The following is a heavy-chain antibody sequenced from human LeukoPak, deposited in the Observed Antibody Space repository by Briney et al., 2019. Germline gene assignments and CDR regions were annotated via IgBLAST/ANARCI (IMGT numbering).Heavy chain of an antibody. J-gene: IGHJ4*02. CDR1: GGSISSYY. CDR2: IYTSGST. V-gene: IGHV4-4*07. CDR3: ARARPAAYTGSDWGPFDY. D-gene: IGHD5-12*01. Sequence: SETLSLICTVSGGSISSYYWSWIRQPAGKGLEWIGRIYTSGSTNYNPSLKSRVTMSVDTSQNQFSLKLSSVTAADTAVFYCARARPAAYTGSDWGPFDYWGQGTLVTVAS.